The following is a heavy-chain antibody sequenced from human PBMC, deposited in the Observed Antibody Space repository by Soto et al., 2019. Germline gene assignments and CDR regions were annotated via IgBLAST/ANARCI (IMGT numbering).Heavy chain of an antibody. CDR3: GRVVIKMAIQPIDS. CDR1: GGSLSGYY. V-gene: IGHV4-34*01. CDR2: VNPGGIT. Sequence: SETLSLTCAVYGGSLSGYYWTWIRQPPGKGLEWIGEVNPGGITNYSTSVKSRLTIALDTSKKQVSLEMTSVTAADTAVYYCGRVVIKMAIQPIDSWGPGTPVTVSS. J-gene: IGHJ4*02.